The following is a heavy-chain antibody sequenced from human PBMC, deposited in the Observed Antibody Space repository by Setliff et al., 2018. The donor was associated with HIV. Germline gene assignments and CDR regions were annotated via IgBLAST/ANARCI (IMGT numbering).Heavy chain of an antibody. CDR1: GFTFDDYA. V-gene: IGHV3-9*01. CDR3: ASHSFGISPPGKD. D-gene: IGHD3-16*01. CDR2: ISWNSGSI. J-gene: IGHJ4*02. Sequence: GGSLRLSCAASGFTFDDYAMHWVRQAPGKGLEWVSGISWNSGSIGYADSVKGRFTISRDNARDSLYLQMNSLRAEDTAVYYCASHSFGISPPGKDWGQGTLVTVSS.